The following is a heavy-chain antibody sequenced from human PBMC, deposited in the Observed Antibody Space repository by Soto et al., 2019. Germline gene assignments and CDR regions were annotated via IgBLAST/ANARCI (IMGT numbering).Heavy chain of an antibody. Sequence: EVQLVESGGGLVQPGGSLRLSCAASGFTFSSYSMNWVRQAPGKGLEWVSAISGSGESTHYADSVKGRSTISRDNSKNTLYLQMNSLRAEDTAVYYCAKEGAGYYDSSPYDYWGQGTLVTVSS. V-gene: IGHV3-23*04. J-gene: IGHJ4*02. CDR2: ISGSGEST. D-gene: IGHD3-22*01. CDR3: AKEGAGYYDSSPYDY. CDR1: GFTFSSYS.